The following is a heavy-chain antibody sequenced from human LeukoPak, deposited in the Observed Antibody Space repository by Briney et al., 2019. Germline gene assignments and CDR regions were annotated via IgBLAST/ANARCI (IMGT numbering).Heavy chain of an antibody. CDR2: IKQDGSEK. Sequence: GGSLRLSCVGSGFTFSNYWMSWVRQAPGEGLEWVANIKQDGSEKYYVDSVKGRFTVSRDNANTSVYLQMNSLRVEDTAVYYCSYENTAVPGGDNWGQGTLVTVSS. V-gene: IGHV3-7*01. D-gene: IGHD5-18*01. J-gene: IGHJ4*02. CDR1: GFTFSNYW. CDR3: SYENTAVPGGDN.